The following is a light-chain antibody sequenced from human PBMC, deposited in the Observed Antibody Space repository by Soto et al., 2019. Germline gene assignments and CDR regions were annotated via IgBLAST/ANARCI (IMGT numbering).Light chain of an antibody. Sequence: EIVLTQSPVTLSLSPGERVTLSCRASQSVGNNLAWHQQKPGQAPRLLIYGASTRATGFPARFSGSGSGTDFTLTISRLEPEDFAVYYCQQYGVSPRTFGQGTKVDIK. CDR3: QQYGVSPRT. CDR2: GAS. CDR1: QSVGNN. J-gene: IGKJ1*01. V-gene: IGKV3-20*01.